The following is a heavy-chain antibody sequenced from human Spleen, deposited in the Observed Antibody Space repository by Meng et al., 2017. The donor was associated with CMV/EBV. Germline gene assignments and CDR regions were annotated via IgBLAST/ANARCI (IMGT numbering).Heavy chain of an antibody. CDR2: VDPSGGRT. J-gene: IGHJ4*02. CDR1: GYTFTGYF. CDR3: ARGAFAGDSAFYDS. Sequence: KASGYTFTGYFVHWVRQAPEQGLQWMGLVDPSGGRTVYAQTFRCRVTMTRDTSTSSVYMDLNSLRSDDTAIYFCARGAFAGDSAFYDSWGQGTLVTVSS. D-gene: IGHD2-21*02. V-gene: IGHV1-46*01.